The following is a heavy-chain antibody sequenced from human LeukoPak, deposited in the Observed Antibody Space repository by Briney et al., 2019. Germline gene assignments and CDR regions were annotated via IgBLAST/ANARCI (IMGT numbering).Heavy chain of an antibody. V-gene: IGHV1-18*01. Sequence: GVSVKVSCKASGYTLTSYGLSWVRQAPGQGLEWMGWISAYNGNTNYAQKLQGRVTMTTDTSTSTAYMELRSLRSDDTAVYYCAREQAAADDRYYFDYWGQGTLVTVSS. CDR1: GYTLTSYG. CDR2: ISAYNGNT. J-gene: IGHJ4*02. D-gene: IGHD6-13*01. CDR3: AREQAAADDRYYFDY.